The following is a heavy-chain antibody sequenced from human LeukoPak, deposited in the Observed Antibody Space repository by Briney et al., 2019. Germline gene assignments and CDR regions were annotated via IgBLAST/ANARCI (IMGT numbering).Heavy chain of an antibody. V-gene: IGHV4-39*07. J-gene: IGHJ3*02. CDR2: IYYSGST. CDR3: ARPTERLSDAFDI. CDR1: GGSISSSSYY. Sequence: SETLSLTCTVSGGSISSSSYYWGWIRQPPGKGLEWIGSIYYSGSTYYNPSLKSRVTISVDTSKNQFSLKLSSVTAADTAVYYCARPTERLSDAFDIWGQGTMVTVSS. D-gene: IGHD3-3*01.